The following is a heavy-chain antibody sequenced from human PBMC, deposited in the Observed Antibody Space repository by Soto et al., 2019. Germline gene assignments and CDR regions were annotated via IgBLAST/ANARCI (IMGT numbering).Heavy chain of an antibody. V-gene: IGHV4-34*01. CDR2: INHSGST. CDR1: GGSFSGYY. CDR3: ARERGRVVPAASLDY. D-gene: IGHD2-2*01. J-gene: IGHJ4*02. Sequence: QVQLQQWGAGLLKPSETLSLTCAVYGGSFSGYYWSWIRQPPGKGLEWIGEINHSGSTNYNPSLKSRVTTSVDTSKTQFALKLGSVTAADTAVYYCARERGRVVPAASLDYWGQGTLVTVSS.